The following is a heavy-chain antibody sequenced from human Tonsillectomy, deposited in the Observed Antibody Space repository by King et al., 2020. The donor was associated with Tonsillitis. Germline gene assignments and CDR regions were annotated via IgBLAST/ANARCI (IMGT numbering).Heavy chain of an antibody. D-gene: IGHD2-2*03. CDR3: AKDELDIVVVPAAKNYYYYMDV. J-gene: IGHJ6*03. CDR1: GFTFSSYG. Sequence: VQLVESGGGVVQPGRSLRLSCAASGFTFSSYGMHWVRQAPGKGLEWVAVISYDGSNKYYADSVKGRFTISRDNSKNTLYLQMNSLRAEDTAVYYCAKDELDIVVVPAAKNYYYYMDVWGKGTTVTVSS. CDR2: ISYDGSNK. V-gene: IGHV3-30*18.